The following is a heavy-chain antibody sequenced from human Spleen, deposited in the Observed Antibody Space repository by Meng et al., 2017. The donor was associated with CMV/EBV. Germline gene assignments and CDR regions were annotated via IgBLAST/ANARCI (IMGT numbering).Heavy chain of an antibody. Sequence: GGSLRLSCAASGFNFNEAWMTWVRQAPGKGLEWVGRIKSKAYSYATVYPASVKGRFTISRDDSKNTAYLQMNSLKTEDTAVYYCTSTYDLGGMDVWGQGTTVTVSS. CDR2: IKSKAYSYAT. J-gene: IGHJ6*02. CDR1: GFNFNEAW. CDR3: TSTYDLGGMDV. D-gene: IGHD3-3*01. V-gene: IGHV3-73*01.